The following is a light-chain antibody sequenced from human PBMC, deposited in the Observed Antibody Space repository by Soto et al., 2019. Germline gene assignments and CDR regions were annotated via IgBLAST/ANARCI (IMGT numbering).Light chain of an antibody. V-gene: IGLV2-14*01. CDR3: FSYTSSGAYV. J-gene: IGLJ1*01. CDR2: EIS. Sequence: QSVLTQPAAVSWSPGQSITISCIGTSSDGGNYKYVSGYQQHPGKAPKLMIYEISNPPSGVSNRFSGSKSGNTASLTISGLQTEDETDYYCFSYTSSGAYVFGTWTKVTVL. CDR1: SSDGGNYKY.